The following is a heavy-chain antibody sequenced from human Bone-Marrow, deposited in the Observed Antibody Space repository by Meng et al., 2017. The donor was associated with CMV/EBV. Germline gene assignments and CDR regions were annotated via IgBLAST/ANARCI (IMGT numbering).Heavy chain of an antibody. D-gene: IGHD2-2*02. V-gene: IGHV1-69*02. CDR1: GGTFSSYT. CDR2: IIPILGIA. CDR3: ASFCSSTSCYTRWFAP. Sequence: SVKVSCKASGGTFSSYTISWVRQAPGQGLEWMGRIIPILGIANYAQKFQGRVTITADKSTSTAYMELSSLRSEDTAVYYCASFCSSTSCYTRWFAPWGQGTLVTVAS. J-gene: IGHJ5*02.